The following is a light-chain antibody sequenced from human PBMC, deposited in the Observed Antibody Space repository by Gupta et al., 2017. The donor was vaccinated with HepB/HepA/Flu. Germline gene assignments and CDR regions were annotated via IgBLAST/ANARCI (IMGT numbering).Light chain of an antibody. Sequence: DIVMTQSPYSLAVSLGERATINCKSSQSVFHSPNNKNYIASYKQKPGQPPKLPIYWASIREFAVPDRYSACASVRDMSLTMSSLQAEDMAVYYCLLDFTPPRTFGQGTRLEIK. CDR2: WAS. CDR1: QSVFHSPNNKNY. V-gene: IGKV4-1*01. J-gene: IGKJ5*01. CDR3: LLDFTPPRT.